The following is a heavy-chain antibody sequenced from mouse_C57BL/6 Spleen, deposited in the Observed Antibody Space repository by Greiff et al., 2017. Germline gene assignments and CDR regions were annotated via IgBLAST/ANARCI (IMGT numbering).Heavy chain of an antibody. D-gene: IGHD3-1*01. V-gene: IGHV1-15*01. CDR3: TRWGSWYFDV. CDR2: IDPETGGT. Sequence: VQGVESGAELVRPGASVTLSCKASGYTFTDYEMHWVKQTPVHGLEWIGAIDPETGGTAYNQKFKGKAILTADKSSSTAYMELRSLTSEDSAVYYCTRWGSWYFDVWGTGTTVTVSS. CDR1: GYTFTDYE. J-gene: IGHJ1*03.